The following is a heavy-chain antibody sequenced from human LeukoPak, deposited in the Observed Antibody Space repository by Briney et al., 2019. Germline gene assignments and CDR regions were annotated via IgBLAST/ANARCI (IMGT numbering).Heavy chain of an antibody. CDR1: GGTFNNYA. Sequence: SVKVSCKASGGTFNNYAISWVRQAPGQGLEWMGGIIHILGTTNYAQKFQGRVTITTDESTSTAYMELSSLRSEDTAVYYCARGELGYCSGGSCYQAFDIWGQGTMVTVSS. CDR3: ARGELGYCSGGSCYQAFDI. D-gene: IGHD2-15*01. CDR2: IIHILGTT. J-gene: IGHJ3*02. V-gene: IGHV1-69*05.